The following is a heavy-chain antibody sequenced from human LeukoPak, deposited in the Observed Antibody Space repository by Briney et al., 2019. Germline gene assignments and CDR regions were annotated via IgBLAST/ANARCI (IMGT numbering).Heavy chain of an antibody. CDR3: AREARVPAAFNWFDP. V-gene: IGHV1-2*02. CDR2: INPNSGGT. Sequence: ASVKVSCKASGYTFTGYYMRWVRQAPGQGLEWMGWINPNSGGTNYAQKFQGRVTMTRDTSISTAYMELSRLRSDDTAVYYCAREARVPAAFNWFDPWGQGTLVTVSS. D-gene: IGHD2-2*01. CDR1: GYTFTGYY. J-gene: IGHJ5*02.